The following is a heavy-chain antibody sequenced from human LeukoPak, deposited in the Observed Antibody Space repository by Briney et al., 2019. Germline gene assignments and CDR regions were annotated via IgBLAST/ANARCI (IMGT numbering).Heavy chain of an antibody. CDR1: GYSFTSNW. J-gene: IGHJ4*02. CDR2: IYPGGSET. D-gene: IGHD3-16*01. Sequence: GESLKISCKGSGYSFTSNWIGWVRRMPGKGLEWMGIIYPGGSETTYSPSFQGLVTISADKSITTAYVQLNSLKASDTAMYYCARHPWGIKVADYWGQGTLVSVSS. CDR3: ARHPWGIKVADY. V-gene: IGHV5-51*01.